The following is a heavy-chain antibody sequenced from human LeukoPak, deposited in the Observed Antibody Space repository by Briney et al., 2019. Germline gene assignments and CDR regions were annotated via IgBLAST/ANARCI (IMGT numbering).Heavy chain of an antibody. Sequence: SQTLSLTCAISGDSFSSNSVTWNWIRQSPSRGLEWLGRTYYRSTWYNDYAVSVRGRITVNPDTSKNQFSLHPNSVTPEDTAVYYCARRLTQYDCFDPWGQGILVTVSS. CDR3: ARRLTQYDCFDP. D-gene: IGHD2-2*01. J-gene: IGHJ5*02. CDR1: GDSFSSNSVT. CDR2: TYYRSTWYN. V-gene: IGHV6-1*01.